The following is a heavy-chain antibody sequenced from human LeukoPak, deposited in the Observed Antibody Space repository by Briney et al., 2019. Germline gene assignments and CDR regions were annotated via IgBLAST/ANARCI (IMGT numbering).Heavy chain of an antibody. CDR3: ARMIVQREFDP. CDR1: GATFSSYA. V-gene: IGHV1-69*05. D-gene: IGHD3-22*01. Sequence: SVKVSCKASGATFSSYAISWVRQAPGQGLEWMGGIIPIFGTANYAQKFQGRVTITTDESTSTAYMELSSLRSEDTAEYYCARMIVQREFDPWGQGTLVTVSS. CDR2: IIPIFGTA. J-gene: IGHJ5*02.